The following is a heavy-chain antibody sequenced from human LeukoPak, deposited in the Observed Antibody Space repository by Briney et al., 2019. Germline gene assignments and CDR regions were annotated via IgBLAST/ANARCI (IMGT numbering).Heavy chain of an antibody. CDR1: GYTFTSYY. V-gene: IGHV1-46*01. CDR2: INPSGGST. D-gene: IGHD4-11*01. CDR3: ARDLVTAIDY. Sequence: ASVTVSCKASGYTFTSYYMHWVRQAPGQGLEWMGIINPSGGSTSYAQKFQGRVTMTRDTSTSTVYMELSSVRSEDTAVYYCARDLVTAIDYWGQGTLVTVSS. J-gene: IGHJ4*02.